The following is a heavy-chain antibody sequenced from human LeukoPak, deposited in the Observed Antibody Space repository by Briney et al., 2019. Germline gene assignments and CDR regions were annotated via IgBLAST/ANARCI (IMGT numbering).Heavy chain of an antibody. Sequence: ASVKVSCKASGYTFTSYGISWVRQAPGQGLEWMGWISAYNGNTNYAQKLQGRVTMTTDTSTSTAYMELRSLRSDDTAVYYCARVYRRSGWYFSEYYNWFDPWGQGTLVTVSS. CDR3: ARVYRRSGWYFSEYYNWFDP. J-gene: IGHJ5*02. D-gene: IGHD6-19*01. CDR2: ISAYNGNT. CDR1: GYTFTSYG. V-gene: IGHV1-18*01.